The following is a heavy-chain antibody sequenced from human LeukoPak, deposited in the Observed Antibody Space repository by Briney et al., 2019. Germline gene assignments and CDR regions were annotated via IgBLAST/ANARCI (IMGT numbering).Heavy chain of an antibody. CDR2: IYYSGST. J-gene: IGHJ3*02. Sequence: PSQTLSLTCTVSGGSISSGGYYWSWIRQHPGKGLEWIGYIYYSGSTYYNPSLKSRVTISVDTSKNQFSLKLSSVTAADTAVYYCARDGKIWAFDIWGQGTMATVSS. D-gene: IGHD1-26*01. CDR3: ARDGKIWAFDI. CDR1: GGSISSGGYY. V-gene: IGHV4-31*03.